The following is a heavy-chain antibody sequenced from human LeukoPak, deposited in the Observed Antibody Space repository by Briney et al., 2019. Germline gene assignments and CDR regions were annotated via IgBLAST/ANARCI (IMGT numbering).Heavy chain of an antibody. CDR3: TGEVSTVTFDY. CDR1: GGSISSYY. Sequence: SETLSLTCTVSGGSISSYYWSWIRQPPGKGLEWIGYVYYNGLTSYNASLRSRLILSVDTARNQVSLKLTSVTAADTAVYYCTGEVSTVTFDYWGQGTLVTVSS. J-gene: IGHJ4*02. D-gene: IGHD4-17*01. CDR2: VYYNGLT. V-gene: IGHV4-59*01.